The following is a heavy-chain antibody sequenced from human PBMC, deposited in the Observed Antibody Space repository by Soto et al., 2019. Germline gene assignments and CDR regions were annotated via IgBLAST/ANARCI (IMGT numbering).Heavy chain of an antibody. D-gene: IGHD2-21*02. J-gene: IGHJ4*02. V-gene: IGHV4-39*07. CDR1: GDSIGSSTNY. CDR3: SGGSGGAWFDY. Sequence: PSETLSLTCSVSGDSIGSSTNYWGWIRQPPGKGLEWIGTIYHSGNTYYNPTLKSRVALSVDMSKNQFSLRLEDTAVYYCVKDPVSGGSGGAWFDYWGQGTLVTVSS. CDR2: IYHSGNT.